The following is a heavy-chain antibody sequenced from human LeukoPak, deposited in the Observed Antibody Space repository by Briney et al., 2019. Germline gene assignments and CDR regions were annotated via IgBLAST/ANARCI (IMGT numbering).Heavy chain of an antibody. J-gene: IGHJ4*02. V-gene: IGHV4-59*01. CDR3: ARDYGDYFDY. Sequence: PSETLSLTCTVSGGSISSYYWSWIRQPPGKGLEWIGYIYYSGSTNYNPSLKSRVTISVDTSKNQFSLKLSSVTAADTAVYYCARDYGDYFDYWGQGTLVTVSS. D-gene: IGHD4-17*01. CDR2: IYYSGST. CDR1: GGSISSYY.